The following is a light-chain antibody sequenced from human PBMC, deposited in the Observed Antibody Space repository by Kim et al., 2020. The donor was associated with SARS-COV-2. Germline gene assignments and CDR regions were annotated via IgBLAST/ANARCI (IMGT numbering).Light chain of an antibody. V-gene: IGLV2-11*01. CDR2: DVS. CDR3: CSYAGSYTYV. CDR1: SSDVSGYNY. Sequence: GHSVTISSTGASSDVSGYNYVSWYQQHPGKAPKLMIYDVSKRPSGVPDRFSGSKSGNTASLTISGLQAEDEADYYCCSYAGSYTYVFGTGTKVTVL. J-gene: IGLJ1*01.